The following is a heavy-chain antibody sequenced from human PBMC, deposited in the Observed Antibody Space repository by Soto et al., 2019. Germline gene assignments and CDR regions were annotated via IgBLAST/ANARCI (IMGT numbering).Heavy chain of an antibody. J-gene: IGHJ4*02. CDR3: AHAGDYDLLTFDH. CDR2: IYWDDDK. Sequence: GSGPTLVNPTQTLTLTCTFSGFSLTSGVVGVGWIRQPPGEALEWLALIYWDDDKRYSPSLKDRLAISKDTSSNQVVLTITNMDPGDTATYFCAHAGDYDLLTFDHWGPGTLVTVSS. CDR1: GFSLTSGVVG. D-gene: IGHD4-17*01. V-gene: IGHV2-5*02.